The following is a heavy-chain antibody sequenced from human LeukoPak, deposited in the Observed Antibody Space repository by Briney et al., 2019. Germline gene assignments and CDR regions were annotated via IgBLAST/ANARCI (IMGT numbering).Heavy chain of an antibody. Sequence: GGSLRLSCAASGFTFSGYWMSGVREAPGKGVEGVAVIWYDGSNKYYADSVKGRFTISRDNSKNTLYLQMNSLRAEDTAVYYCARDGRQPNYFDYWGQGTLVTVSS. D-gene: IGHD6-13*01. CDR1: GFTFSGYW. CDR3: ARDGRQPNYFDY. J-gene: IGHJ4*02. CDR2: IWYDGSNK. V-gene: IGHV3-33*08.